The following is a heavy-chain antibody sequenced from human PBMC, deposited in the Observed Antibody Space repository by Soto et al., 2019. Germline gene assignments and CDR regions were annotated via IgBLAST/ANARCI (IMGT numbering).Heavy chain of an antibody. CDR2: IIPIFGTA. CDR1: GGTFSSYA. D-gene: IGHD3-10*01. V-gene: IGHV1-69*01. Sequence: QVQLVQSGAEVKKPGSSVKVSCKASGGTFSSYAISWVRQAPGQGLEWMGGIIPIFGTANYAQKFQGRVTITAEESTSTAYMELSSLRSEDTAVYYCARSMVRGVRYYYYGMDVWGQGTTVTVSS. CDR3: ARSMVRGVRYYYYGMDV. J-gene: IGHJ6*02.